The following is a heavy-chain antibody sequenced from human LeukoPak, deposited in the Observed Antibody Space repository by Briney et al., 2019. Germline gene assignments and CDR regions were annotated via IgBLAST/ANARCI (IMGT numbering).Heavy chain of an antibody. CDR2: IWYDGSNK. CDR3: ARGAPGGYYFDY. Sequence: GGSLRLSCAASGFTFSSYGMHWVRQAPGKGLEWVAVIWYDGSNKYYADSVKGRFTISRDNSKNTLYLQMNSLRAEDTAVYYRARGAPGGYYFDYWGQGTLVTVSS. J-gene: IGHJ4*02. V-gene: IGHV3-33*01. CDR1: GFTFSSYG.